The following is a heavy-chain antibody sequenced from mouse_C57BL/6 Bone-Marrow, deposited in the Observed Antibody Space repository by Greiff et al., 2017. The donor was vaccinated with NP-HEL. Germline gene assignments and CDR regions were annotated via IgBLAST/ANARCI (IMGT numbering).Heavy chain of an antibody. CDR2: IYPGDGDT. D-gene: IGHD1-1*01. J-gene: IGHJ2*01. Sequence: QVQLQQSGPELVKPGASVKISCKASGYAFSSSWMNWVKQRPGKGLEWIGRIYPGDGDTNYNGKFKGKATLTADKSSSTAYMQLSSLTSEDSAVDFYARSRRLYGKIDYWGQGTTLTVSS. CDR1: GYAFSSSW. V-gene: IGHV1-82*01. CDR3: ARSRRLYGKIDY.